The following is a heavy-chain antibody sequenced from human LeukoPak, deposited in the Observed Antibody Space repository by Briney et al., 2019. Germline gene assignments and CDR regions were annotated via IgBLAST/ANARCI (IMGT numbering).Heavy chain of an antibody. CDR1: GYTLTELS. V-gene: IGHV1-24*01. J-gene: IGHJ6*02. Sequence: ASVKVSCKVSGYTLTELSMHWVRQAPGKGPEWMGGFDPEDGETIYAQKFQGRVTMTEDTSTSTAYMELRSLRSDDTAVYYCARGLYSSPLYGMDVWGQGTTVTVSS. D-gene: IGHD2-8*01. CDR3: ARGLYSSPLYGMDV. CDR2: FDPEDGET.